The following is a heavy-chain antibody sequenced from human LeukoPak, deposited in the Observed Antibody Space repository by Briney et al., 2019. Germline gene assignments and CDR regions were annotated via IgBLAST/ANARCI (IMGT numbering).Heavy chain of an antibody. V-gene: IGHV4-4*07. CDR1: GGSISSYY. CDR3: ARDGNHSSGRLVRYYYYYMDV. CDR2: IYSSGST. J-gene: IGHJ6*03. D-gene: IGHD6-19*01. Sequence: SETLSLTCTVSGGSISSYYWSWIRQPTGKGLEWIGRIYSSGSTNYNPSLKSRVTVSVDTAKNQFSLKLSSVTAADTAVYYCARDGNHSSGRLVRYYYYYMDVWGKGTTVTISS.